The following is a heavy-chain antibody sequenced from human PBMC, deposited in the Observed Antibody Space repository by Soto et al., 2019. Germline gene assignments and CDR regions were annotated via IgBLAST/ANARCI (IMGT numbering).Heavy chain of an antibody. CDR2: VYYSGSS. Sequence: LSLTCTVSGDSISGGASFWSWIRQPPGKGLEWIANVYYSGSSYYNPSLKSRLTISVDTTKNQFSLQLKSMTAAGTAVYYCAKLSCTSSTCYFPGWFDPWGQGTLVTVSS. CDR1: GDSISGGASF. V-gene: IGHV4-31*03. J-gene: IGHJ5*02. CDR3: AKLSCTSSTCYFPGWFDP. D-gene: IGHD2-2*01.